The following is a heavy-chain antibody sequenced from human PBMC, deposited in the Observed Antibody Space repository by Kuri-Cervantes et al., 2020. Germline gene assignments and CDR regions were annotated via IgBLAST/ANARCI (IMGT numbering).Heavy chain of an antibody. J-gene: IGHJ3*02. D-gene: IGHD3-3*01. CDR3: ARSYYDFWSGYYMDAFDI. V-gene: IGHV3-30*03. Sequence: GGSLRLSCAAYGFSFSSYGMHWVRQAQGKVLEWVAIISYDGSSKYYVDSVKGRFTISRDNSKNTLYLQMNSLRAEDTSVYYCARSYYDFWSGYYMDAFDIWGQGTMVTVSS. CDR1: GFSFSSYG. CDR2: ISYDGSSK.